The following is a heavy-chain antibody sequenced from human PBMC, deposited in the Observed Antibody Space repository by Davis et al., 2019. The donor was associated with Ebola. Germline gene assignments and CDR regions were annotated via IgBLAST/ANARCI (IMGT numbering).Heavy chain of an antibody. CDR1: GFTFISYA. V-gene: IGHV3-23*01. J-gene: IGHJ3*02. CDR2: LGASGDDA. Sequence: GESLKISCAASGFTFISYAMNWVRRAPGKGLEWVSSLGASGDDATFADSVKGRFTISRDNSKNTLHLQMNSLRVEDTAIYYCAKDTANIWFDIWGQGTMVTVSS. D-gene: IGHD2-21*02. CDR3: AKDTANIWFDI.